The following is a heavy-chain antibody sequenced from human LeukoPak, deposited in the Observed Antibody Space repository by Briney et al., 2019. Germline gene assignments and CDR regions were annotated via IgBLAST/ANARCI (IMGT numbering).Heavy chain of an antibody. Sequence: PGGSLRLSCAASGFTFSSYSMNWVRQAPGKGLEWVPSISSSSSYTYYADSVKGRFTISRDNAKNSLYLQMNSLRAEDTAVYYCARHTMYYYDSSGFAPSYYYYGMDVWGQGTTVTVSS. V-gene: IGHV3-21*01. CDR3: ARHTMYYYDSSGFAPSYYYYGMDV. J-gene: IGHJ6*02. CDR1: GFTFSSYS. D-gene: IGHD3-22*01. CDR2: ISSSSSYT.